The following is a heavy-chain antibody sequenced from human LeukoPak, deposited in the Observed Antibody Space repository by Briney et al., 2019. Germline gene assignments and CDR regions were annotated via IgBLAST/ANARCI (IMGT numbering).Heavy chain of an antibody. CDR3: ARSLRYFDWLPFGSMDV. V-gene: IGHV3-48*03. CDR2: ISRGGDTI. CDR1: GFTFSNYE. D-gene: IGHD3-9*01. J-gene: IGHJ6*02. Sequence: GGSLRLSCAASGFTFSNYEMHWVRQAPGEGLEWLSYISRGGDTIYYADSVKGRFTISSDSANNSLYLQMNNLRAEDTAVYYCARSLRYFDWLPFGSMDVWGQGTTVTVSS.